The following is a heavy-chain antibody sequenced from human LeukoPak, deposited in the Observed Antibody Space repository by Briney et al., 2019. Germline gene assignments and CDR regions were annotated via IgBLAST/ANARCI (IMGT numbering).Heavy chain of an antibody. CDR1: GGSISSYY. CDR3: ARRVVEAATRGMFDY. J-gene: IGHJ4*02. D-gene: IGHD2-15*01. V-gene: IGHV4-59*12. CDR2: IYHSGST. Sequence: SETLSLTCTVSGGSISSYYWSWIRQPPGKGLEWIGKIYHSGSTNYNPSLKSRVTISVDKSKNQFSLKLSSVTAADTAVYYCARRVVEAATRGMFDYWGQGTLVTVSS.